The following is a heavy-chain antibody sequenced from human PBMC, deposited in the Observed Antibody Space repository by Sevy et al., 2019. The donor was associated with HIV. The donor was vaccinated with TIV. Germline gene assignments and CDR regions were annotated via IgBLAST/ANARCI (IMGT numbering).Heavy chain of an antibody. Sequence: GGSLRLSCAASGFGFSGTWMNWVRQAPGKGLEWMAIISPEGSRIDYADSVKGRLLISRDNANSSVSLQMNSLRVEDMGVYYCAKDRGWKTFDYWGQGALVTVSS. V-gene: IGHV3-7*04. D-gene: IGHD3-10*01. CDR1: GFGFSGTW. CDR3: AKDRGWKTFDY. CDR2: ISPEGSRI. J-gene: IGHJ4*02.